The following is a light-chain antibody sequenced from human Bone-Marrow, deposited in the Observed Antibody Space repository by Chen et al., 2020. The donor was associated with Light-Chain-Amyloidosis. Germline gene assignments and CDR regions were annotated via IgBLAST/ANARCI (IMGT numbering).Light chain of an antibody. CDR1: QRVGSTF. CDR3: HPGLGT. J-gene: IGKJ2*02. CDR2: GAS. V-gene: IGKV3D-7*01. Sequence: EIVLTQSPATLSLSPGEPATLPRRASQRVGSTFICCYQQSPGQAPRLLVYGASTRATGIPARFSGSGSGTDFTLTISSLQTEDFAIYYCHPGLGTFVHGTKVEIK.